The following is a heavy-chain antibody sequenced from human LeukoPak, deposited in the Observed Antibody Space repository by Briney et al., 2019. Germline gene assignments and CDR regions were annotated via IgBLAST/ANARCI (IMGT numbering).Heavy chain of an antibody. CDR2: ISSSGSTI. D-gene: IGHD4-17*01. J-gene: IGHJ4*02. V-gene: IGHV3-48*03. CDR3: ARVPHYGDYGLYYFDY. Sequence: GGSLRLSCAASGFTFSSYEMNWVRQAPGKGLERVSYISSSGSTIYYADSVKGRFTISRDNSKNTLYLQMNSLRAEDTAVYYCARVPHYGDYGLYYFDYWGQGTLVTVSS. CDR1: GFTFSSYE.